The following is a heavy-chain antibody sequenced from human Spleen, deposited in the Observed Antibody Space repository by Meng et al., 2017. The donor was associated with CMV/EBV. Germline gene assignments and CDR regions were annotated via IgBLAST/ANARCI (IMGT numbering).Heavy chain of an antibody. J-gene: IGHJ4*02. D-gene: IGHD2/OR15-2a*01. CDR3: ARHYFSSTFYSVDY. Sequence: KVSCKAFGYSLTSYWIGWVRQMPGKGLEWMGIIHPGDSDTRYSPSFQVQVTISADKSMNTAYLQWSSLKASDTAMYYCARHYFSSTFYSVDYWGQGTLVTVSS. V-gene: IGHV5-51*01. CDR2: IHPGDSDT. CDR1: GYSLTSYW.